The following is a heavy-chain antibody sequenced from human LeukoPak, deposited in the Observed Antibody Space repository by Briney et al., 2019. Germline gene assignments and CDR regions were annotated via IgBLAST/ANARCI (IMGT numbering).Heavy chain of an antibody. CDR1: GGSFSGYY. CDR2: ISHSGST. Sequence: KPSETLSLTCAVYGGSFSGYYWSWIRQPPGKGLEWIGEISHSGSTHYNPSLKTRVTISTNTSNNHISQKLSSVTAADTAVYYCARTYSRFYYFYTDVWGKGTSVTISS. J-gene: IGHJ6*03. V-gene: IGHV4-34*01. CDR3: ARTYSRFYYFYTDV. D-gene: IGHD6-13*01.